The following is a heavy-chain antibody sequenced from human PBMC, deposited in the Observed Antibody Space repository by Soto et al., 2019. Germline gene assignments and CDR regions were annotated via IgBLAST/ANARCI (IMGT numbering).Heavy chain of an antibody. CDR3: VRDLALMADY. Sequence: GGSLRLSCVASGLNLNTYGIYWVRQAPGKGLQWVAQILYDGSKKHYADSVRGRFTITRDNSKNTVYLQMDSLRVDDKAMYYCVRDLALMADYWGQGTLVTSPQ. J-gene: IGHJ4*02. CDR1: GLNLNTYG. D-gene: IGHD3-16*01. CDR2: ILYDGSKK. V-gene: IGHV3-30*03.